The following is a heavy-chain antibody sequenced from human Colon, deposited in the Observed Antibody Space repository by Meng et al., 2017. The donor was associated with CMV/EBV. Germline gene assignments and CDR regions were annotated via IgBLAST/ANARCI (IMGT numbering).Heavy chain of an antibody. CDR1: GFNFDDYG. CDR2: IAWNSATL. J-gene: IGHJ6*02. CDR3: AKDILFAVLINFGGMDA. Sequence: SLKISCVASGFNFDDYGMHWVRQVPGKGLEWLAGIAWNSATLDYADSIKGRFTIARDNAKNSLYLQMNDVRREDAALYYCAKDILFAVLINFGGMDAWGQGTMVTVSS. V-gene: IGHV3-9*01. D-gene: IGHD3-3*01.